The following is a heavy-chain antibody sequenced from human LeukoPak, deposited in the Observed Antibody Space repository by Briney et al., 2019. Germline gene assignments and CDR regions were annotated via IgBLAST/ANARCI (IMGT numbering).Heavy chain of an antibody. D-gene: IGHD3-22*01. Sequence: SETLSLTCTVSGGSISSYYWSWIRQPPGKGLEWIGYIYYSGSTNYNPSLKSRVTISVDTSKNQFSLKLSSVTAADTAVYYCAGGFKYYYDSSGYYQALGYWGQGTLVTVSS. CDR3: AGGFKYYYDSSGYYQALGY. J-gene: IGHJ4*02. CDR1: GGSISSYY. V-gene: IGHV4-59*12. CDR2: IYYSGST.